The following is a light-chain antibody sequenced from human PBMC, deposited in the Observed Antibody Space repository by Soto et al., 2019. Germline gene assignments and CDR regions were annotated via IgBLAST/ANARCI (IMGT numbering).Light chain of an antibody. J-gene: IGLJ2*01. Sequence: QSALTQPASVSGSPRQSITISCTGTSSDVGGYNYVSWYQQHPGKAPKLMIYDVSNRPSGVSNRFSGSKSGNTASLTISGLQAEDEADYYCISYTSSSTHVVFGGRTKLTVL. CDR3: ISYTSSSTHVV. CDR2: DVS. CDR1: SSDVGGYNY. V-gene: IGLV2-14*01.